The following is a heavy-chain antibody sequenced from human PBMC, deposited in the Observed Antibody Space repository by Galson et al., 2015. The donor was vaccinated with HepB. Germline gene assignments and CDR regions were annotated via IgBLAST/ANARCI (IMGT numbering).Heavy chain of an antibody. Sequence: SLRLSCAASGFTFSNAWMNWVRQAPGKGLEWVGRIKSKTDGGTTDYAAPVKGRFTISRDDSKNTLYLQMNSLKTEDTAVYYCTTMSGIAAASLDAFDIWGQGTTVTVSS. D-gene: IGHD6-13*01. V-gene: IGHV3-15*07. J-gene: IGHJ3*02. CDR2: IKSKTDGGTT. CDR1: GFTFSNAW. CDR3: TTMSGIAAASLDAFDI.